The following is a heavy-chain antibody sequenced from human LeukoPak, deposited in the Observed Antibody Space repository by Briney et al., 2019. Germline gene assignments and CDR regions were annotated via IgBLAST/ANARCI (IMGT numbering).Heavy chain of an antibody. Sequence: GGSLRLSCAASGFTFSDYSMNWVRQAPGKGLEWVSYISSGSTTIYYADSVKGRFTISRDNAKNSLYLQMNSLRAEDTAVYYCAREVYYYDSSGFYYSGGFGYWGQGTLLTVSS. CDR2: ISSGSTTI. CDR1: GFTFSDYS. J-gene: IGHJ4*02. CDR3: AREVYYYDSSGFYYSGGFGY. D-gene: IGHD3-22*01. V-gene: IGHV3-48*01.